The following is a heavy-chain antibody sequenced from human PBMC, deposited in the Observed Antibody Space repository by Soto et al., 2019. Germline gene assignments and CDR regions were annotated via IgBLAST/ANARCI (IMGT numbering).Heavy chain of an antibody. CDR3: ARSFRYCSGGSCYYYGMDV. D-gene: IGHD2-15*01. V-gene: IGHV3-33*01. CDR1: GFTFSSYG. Sequence: GGSLRLSCAASGFTFSSYGMHWVRQAPGKGLEWVAVIWYDGSNKYYADSVKGRFTISRDNSKNTLYLQMNSLRAEDTAVYYCARSFRYCSGGSCYYYGMDVWGQGTTVTVSS. J-gene: IGHJ6*02. CDR2: IWYDGSNK.